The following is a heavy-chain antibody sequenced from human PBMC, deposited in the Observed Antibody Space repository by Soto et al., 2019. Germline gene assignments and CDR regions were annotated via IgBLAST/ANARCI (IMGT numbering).Heavy chain of an antibody. V-gene: IGHV3-30*18. CDR3: AKDSWYFDL. CDR1: GFTFSNYG. J-gene: IGHJ4*02. Sequence: PGGSLRLSCAASGFTFSNYGMHWVRQTPGKGLEWVAVISYDGSHQFYTDSVKGRFTISRDNAKNTVSLQMNSLRAEDTGVYYCAKDSWYFDLWSQGSLVTVSS. D-gene: IGHD6-13*01. CDR2: ISYDGSHQ.